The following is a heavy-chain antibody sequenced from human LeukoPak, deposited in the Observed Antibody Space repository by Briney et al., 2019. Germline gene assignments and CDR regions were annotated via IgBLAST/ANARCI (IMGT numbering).Heavy chain of an antibody. CDR2: ISWNSGSI. J-gene: IGHJ4*02. Sequence: PGGSLRLSCAASGFTFDDYAMHWVRQAPGKGLEWVPGISWNSGSIGYADSVKGRFTISRDNAKNSLYLQMNSLRAEDTALYYCAKDSQGRVGATFDYWGQGTLVTVSS. CDR3: AKDSQGRVGATFDY. CDR1: GFTFDDYA. D-gene: IGHD1-26*01. V-gene: IGHV3-9*01.